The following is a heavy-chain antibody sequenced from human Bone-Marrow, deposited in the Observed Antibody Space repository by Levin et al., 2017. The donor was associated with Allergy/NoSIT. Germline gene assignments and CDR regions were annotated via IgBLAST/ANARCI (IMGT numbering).Heavy chain of an antibody. CDR3: ARGERYSSGWYGPFDC. D-gene: IGHD6-19*01. CDR2: INPNGGGT. CDR1: GYTFSGYY. J-gene: IGHJ4*02. V-gene: IGHV1-2*06. Sequence: ASVKVSCKASGYTFSGYYIHWVRQAPGQGLEWMGRINPNGGGTNYARKFHGRVTMTRDTSISTAYMELSWLTSDDSALYYCARGERYSSGWYGPFDCWGQGTLVTVSS.